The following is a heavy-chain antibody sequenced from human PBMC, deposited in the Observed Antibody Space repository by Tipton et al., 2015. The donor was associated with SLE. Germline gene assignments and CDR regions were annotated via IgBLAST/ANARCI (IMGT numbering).Heavy chain of an antibody. D-gene: IGHD6-13*01. CDR1: GFTFSDYY. CDR3: AREAYSSSWRGYYFDY. CDR2: ISSSGSTI. Sequence: SLRLSCEASGFTFSDYYMSWIRQAPGKGLEWVSYISSSGSTIYYADSVKGRFTISRDNAKNSLYLQMNSLRAEATAVYYCAREAYSSSWRGYYFDYWGQGTLVTVSS. J-gene: IGHJ4*02. V-gene: IGHV3-11*04.